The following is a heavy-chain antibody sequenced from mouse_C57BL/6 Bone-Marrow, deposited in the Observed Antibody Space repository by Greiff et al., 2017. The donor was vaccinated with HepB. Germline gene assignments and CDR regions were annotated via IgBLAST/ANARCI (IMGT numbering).Heavy chain of an antibody. CDR2: ISSGSSTI. CDR3: AKLGKGDYFDY. J-gene: IGHJ2*01. V-gene: IGHV5-17*01. CDR1: GFTFSDYG. Sequence: DVKLVESGGGLVKPGGSLKLSCAASGFTFSDYGMHWVRQAPEKGLEWVAYISSGSSTIYYADTVKGRFTISRDNAKNTLFLQMTSLRSEDTAMYYCAKLGKGDYFDYWGQGTTLTVSS. D-gene: IGHD4-1*01.